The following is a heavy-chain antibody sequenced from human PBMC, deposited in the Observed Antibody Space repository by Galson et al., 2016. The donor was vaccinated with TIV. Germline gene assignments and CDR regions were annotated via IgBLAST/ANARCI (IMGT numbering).Heavy chain of an antibody. V-gene: IGHV3-66*02. J-gene: IGHJ6*02. CDR3: ARDRVVDATYYYYYYGMYV. CDR2: ISDGGYT. Sequence: SLRLSCAASGLSVSINYMTWVRQAPGKGLEWVSLISDGGYTYYPDSVKGRFTISRDNSKNTIYLQMNSLRVEDTAIYYCARDRVVDATYYYYYYGMYVWGQGTAVTVSS. CDR1: GLSVSINY. D-gene: IGHD2-15*01.